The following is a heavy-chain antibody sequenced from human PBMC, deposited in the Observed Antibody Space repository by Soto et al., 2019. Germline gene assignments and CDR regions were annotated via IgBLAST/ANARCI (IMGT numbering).Heavy chain of an antibody. J-gene: IGHJ4*02. V-gene: IGHV3-23*01. Sequence: GGSLRLSCAASGFTFSSYAMSWVRQAPGKGLEWVSAISGSGGSTYYADSVKGRFTISRDNSKNTLYLQMNSLRAEDTGVCYCAKFRPLRFLEWLFGYFDYWGQGTMVTVSS. D-gene: IGHD3-3*01. CDR2: ISGSGGST. CDR3: AKFRPLRFLEWLFGYFDY. CDR1: GFTFSSYA.